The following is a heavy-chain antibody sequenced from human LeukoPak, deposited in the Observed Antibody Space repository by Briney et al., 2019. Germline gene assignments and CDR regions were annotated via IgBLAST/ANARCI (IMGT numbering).Heavy chain of an antibody. V-gene: IGHV3-9*03. J-gene: IGHJ4*02. CDR3: AKGWYDILTGFFDY. Sequence: PGGSLRLSCAASGFTFDDYVMHWVRQAPGMGLEWVSGISWNSGSIGYADSVKGRFTISRDNAKNSLYLQMNSLRAEDMALYYCAKGWYDILTGFFDYWGQGTLVTVSS. CDR1: GFTFDDYV. CDR2: ISWNSGSI. D-gene: IGHD3-9*01.